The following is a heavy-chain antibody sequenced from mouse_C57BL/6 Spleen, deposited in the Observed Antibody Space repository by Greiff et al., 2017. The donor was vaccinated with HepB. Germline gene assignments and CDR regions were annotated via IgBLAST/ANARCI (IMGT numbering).Heavy chain of an antibody. V-gene: IGHV14-4*01. D-gene: IGHD1-1*01. CDR2: IDPENGDT. Sequence: VQLQQSGAELVRPGASVKLSCTASGFNIKDDYMHWVKQRPEQGLEWIGWIDPENGDTEYASKFQGKATITADTSSNKAYLQLSSLTSEDTAVYYCTTRYYGSSFYAMDYWGQGTSVTVSS. J-gene: IGHJ4*01. CDR3: TTRYYGSSFYAMDY. CDR1: GFNIKDDY.